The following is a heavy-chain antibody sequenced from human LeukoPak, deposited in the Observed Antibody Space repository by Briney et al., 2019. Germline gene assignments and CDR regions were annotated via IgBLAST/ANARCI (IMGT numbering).Heavy chain of an antibody. CDR1: GYTFTSYY. CDR2: INPSGGST. CDR3: ARAGSPSIAARPYYFDY. D-gene: IGHD6-6*01. J-gene: IGHJ4*02. Sequence: GASVKVSCEASGYTFTSYYMHWVRQAPGQGLEWMGIINPSGGSTSYAQKFQGRVTMTRDTSTSTVYMELSSLRSEDTAVYYCARAGSPSIAARPYYFDYWGQGTLVTVSS. V-gene: IGHV1-46*01.